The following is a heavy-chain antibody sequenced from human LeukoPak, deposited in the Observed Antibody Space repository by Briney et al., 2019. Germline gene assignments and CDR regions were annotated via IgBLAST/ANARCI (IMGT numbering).Heavy chain of an antibody. CDR3: ASGMTSGTYYGWL. CDR2: IYSGGGT. V-gene: IGHV3-53*01. CDR1: RFTVSSNY. D-gene: IGHD1-26*01. Sequence: PGGSLRLSCAASRFTVSSNYMSWVRQAPGKGLEWVSVIYSGGGTYYADCVKGRFTISRDNSKNTLDLQMNSLRAEDTAVYYCASGMTSGTYYGWLWGQGTLVTV. J-gene: IGHJ4*02.